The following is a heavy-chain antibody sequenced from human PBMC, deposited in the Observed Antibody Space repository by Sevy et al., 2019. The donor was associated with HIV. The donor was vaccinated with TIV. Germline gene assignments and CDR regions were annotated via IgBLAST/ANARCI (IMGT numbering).Heavy chain of an antibody. D-gene: IGHD2-8*02. CDR3: AREVILGVRRGALDI. V-gene: IGHV4-31*03. CDR2: IYYSGST. J-gene: IGHJ3*02. Sequence: SETLSLTCTVSGGSISSGGYYWSWIRQHPGKGLEWIGYIYYSGSTYYNPSLKSRVTISVDTSKNQFSLKLSSVTAADTSGYYCAREVILGVRRGALDIWGQGTMVTVSS. CDR1: GGSISSGGYY.